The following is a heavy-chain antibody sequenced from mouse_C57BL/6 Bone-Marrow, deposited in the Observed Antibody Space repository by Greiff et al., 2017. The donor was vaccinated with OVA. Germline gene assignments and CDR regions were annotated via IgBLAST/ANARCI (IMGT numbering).Heavy chain of an antibody. D-gene: IGHD1-1*02. Sequence: VQLQQSGPELVKPGASVKISCKASGYSFTSYYIHWVKQRPGQGLEWIGWIYPGSGNTKYNEKFKGKATLTADTSSSTAYMQLSSLTSEDSAVYYCARPYGPWFAYWGQGTLVTVSA. CDR2: IYPGSGNT. J-gene: IGHJ3*01. CDR1: GYSFTSYY. CDR3: ARPYGPWFAY. V-gene: IGHV1-66*01.